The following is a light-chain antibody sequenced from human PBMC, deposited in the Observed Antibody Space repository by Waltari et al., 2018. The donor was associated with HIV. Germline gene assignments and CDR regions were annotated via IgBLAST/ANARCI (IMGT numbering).Light chain of an antibody. Sequence: QTVVTQEPSLTVSPGGTVTLTCGSTTGTVTSDHHPYWFQQKPVQAPRTLVYDATDKHSWKPSRFSPSCLGGKAAPTLTAAQPEDEAGYYCLLSYGSVRLFGGGTRLTV. CDR3: LLSYGSVRL. CDR2: DAT. V-gene: IGLV7-46*01. CDR1: TGTVTSDHH. J-gene: IGLJ2*01.